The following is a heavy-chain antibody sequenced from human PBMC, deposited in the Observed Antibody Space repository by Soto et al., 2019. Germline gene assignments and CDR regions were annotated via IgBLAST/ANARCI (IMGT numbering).Heavy chain of an antibody. Sequence: QVQLVESGGGVVQPGRSLRLSCAASGFTFSSYGMHWVRQAPGKGLEWVAVIWYDGSNKYYADSVKGRFTISRDNSKNTLYLQMNSLRAEDTAVYYCARAMWWEPQTNWFDPWGQGTLVTVSS. CDR1: GFTFSSYG. J-gene: IGHJ5*02. V-gene: IGHV3-33*01. CDR3: ARAMWWEPQTNWFDP. D-gene: IGHD2-15*01. CDR2: IWYDGSNK.